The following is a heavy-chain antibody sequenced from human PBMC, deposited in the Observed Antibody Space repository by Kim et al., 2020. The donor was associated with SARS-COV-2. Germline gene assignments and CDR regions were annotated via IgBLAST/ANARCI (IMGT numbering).Heavy chain of an antibody. CDR3: ASVRDGYKYYFDY. CDR1: GYTFTSYY. V-gene: IGHV1-46*01. J-gene: IGHJ4*02. Sequence: ASVKVSCKASGYTFTSYYMHWVRQAPGQGLEWMGMINPNGGSTNYAQKFQGRVTMTRDTSTSTAYMELSSLRSEDTAVYYCASVRDGYKYYFDYWGQGTLVTVSS. D-gene: IGHD5-12*01. CDR2: INPNGGST.